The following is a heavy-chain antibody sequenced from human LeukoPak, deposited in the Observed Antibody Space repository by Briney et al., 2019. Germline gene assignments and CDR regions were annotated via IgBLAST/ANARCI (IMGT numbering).Heavy chain of an antibody. Sequence: PGESLKISCKGSGYSFTTYWIGWVRQMPGEGLEWMGIIYPGDSSTRYSPSFQGQVIISSDKSISTAYLQWSSLQASDTAMYFCARSERVRATASFDSWGQGTLVTVSS. J-gene: IGHJ4*02. CDR1: GYSFTTYW. V-gene: IGHV5-51*01. CDR2: IYPGDSST. D-gene: IGHD1-26*01. CDR3: ARSERVRATASFDS.